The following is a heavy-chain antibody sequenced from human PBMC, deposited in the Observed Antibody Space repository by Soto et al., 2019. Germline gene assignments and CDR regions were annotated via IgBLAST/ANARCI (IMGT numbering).Heavy chain of an antibody. CDR3: ARGDSCSSTSCYPFDY. J-gene: IGHJ4*02. Sequence: ASVKVSCKASGYTFTSYAMHWVRQAPGQRLKWMGWINAGNGNTKYSQKFQGRVTITRDTSASTAYMELSSLRSEDTAVYYCARGDSCSSTSCYPFDYWGQGTLVTVSS. D-gene: IGHD2-2*01. CDR1: GYTFTSYA. CDR2: INAGNGNT. V-gene: IGHV1-3*01.